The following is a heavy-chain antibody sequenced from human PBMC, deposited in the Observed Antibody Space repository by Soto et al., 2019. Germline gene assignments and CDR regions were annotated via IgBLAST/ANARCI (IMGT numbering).Heavy chain of an antibody. D-gene: IGHD3-3*01. CDR2: IDHTGAT. J-gene: IGHJ5*02. Sequence: SETLPLTCAVYGGSFSGYYWNWIRQPPGKGLGWIWEIDHTGATNYNPSLKSRVTISVDTSKNQFSLRLTSVTAADTAVYYCARVRDWFDPWGQGTLVTVSS. CDR3: ARVRDWFDP. V-gene: IGHV4-34*01. CDR1: GGSFSGYY.